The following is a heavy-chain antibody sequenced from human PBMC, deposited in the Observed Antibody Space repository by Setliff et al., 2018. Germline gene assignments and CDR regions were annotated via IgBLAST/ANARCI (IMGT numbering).Heavy chain of an antibody. D-gene: IGHD3-22*01. CDR1: EFTLSTYW. J-gene: IGHJ4*02. V-gene: IGHV3-74*01. Sequence: PGGSLRLSCAASEFTLSTYWIHWVRQAPRKGLVWVSRINSDGSTTTYADSVKGRFTISRDNGKNTVYLQMNSLRAEDTAMYYCVRGSAYSSGSFDCWGQGTRVTVSS. CDR2: INSDGSTT. CDR3: VRGSAYSSGSFDC.